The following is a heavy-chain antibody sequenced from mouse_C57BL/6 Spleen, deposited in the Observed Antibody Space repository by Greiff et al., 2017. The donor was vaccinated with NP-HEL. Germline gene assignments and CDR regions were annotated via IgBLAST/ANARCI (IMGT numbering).Heavy chain of an antibody. J-gene: IGHJ4*01. Sequence: EVKVVESGGDLVKPGGSLKLSCAASGFTFSSYGMSWVRQTPDKRLEWVATISSGGSYTYYPDSVKGRFTISRDNAKNTLYLQMSSLKSEDTAMYYCARHPDPPPMDYWGQGTSVTVSS. CDR2: ISSGGSYT. CDR3: ARHPDPPPMDY. CDR1: GFTFSSYG. V-gene: IGHV5-6*01.